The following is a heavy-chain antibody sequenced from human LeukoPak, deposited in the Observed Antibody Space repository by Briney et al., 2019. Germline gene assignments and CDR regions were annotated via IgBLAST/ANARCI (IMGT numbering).Heavy chain of an antibody. V-gene: IGHV3-23*01. J-gene: IGHJ4*02. CDR1: GFTFSSYS. D-gene: IGHD1-26*01. CDR2: ISGSGGST. Sequence: GGSLRLSCAASGFTFSSYSMNWVRQAPGKGLEWVSAISGSGGSTYYADSVKGRFTISRDNSKNTLYLQMNSLRAEDTAVYYCAKDRSGSYPYYFDYWGQGTLVTVSS. CDR3: AKDRSGSYPYYFDY.